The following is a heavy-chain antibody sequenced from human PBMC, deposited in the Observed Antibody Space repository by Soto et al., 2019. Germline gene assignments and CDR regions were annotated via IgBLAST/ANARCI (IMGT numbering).Heavy chain of an antibody. Sequence: GCLRLSCAGSGFTFSNFEVHWVRQAPGKGLEWFSYINTAGSTKYYAESVKGRFTISRDNARNSLFLQMNSLRAEDTAVYYCARAECSSPDCLTAYYSYGLDVWGQGSTVTV. CDR3: ARAECSSPDCLTAYYSYGLDV. D-gene: IGHD3-9*01. CDR1: GFTFSNFE. J-gene: IGHJ6*02. V-gene: IGHV3-48*03. CDR2: INTAGSTK.